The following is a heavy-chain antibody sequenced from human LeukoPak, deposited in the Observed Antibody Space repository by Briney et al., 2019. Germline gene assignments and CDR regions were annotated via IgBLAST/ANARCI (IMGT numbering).Heavy chain of an antibody. V-gene: IGHV3-33*06. D-gene: IGHD6-13*01. CDR3: AKDQDSSSWVPRYYFDY. Sequence: GGSLRLSCAASGFTFSSYGMHWVRQAPGKGLEWVAVIWYDGSNKYYADSVKGRFTISRDNSKNTLYLQMNSLRAEDTAVYYCAKDQDSSSWVPRYYFDYWGQGTLVTVSS. CDR2: IWYDGSNK. CDR1: GFTFSSYG. J-gene: IGHJ4*02.